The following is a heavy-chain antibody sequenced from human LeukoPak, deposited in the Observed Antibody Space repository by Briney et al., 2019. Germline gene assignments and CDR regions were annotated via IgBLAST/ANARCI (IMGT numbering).Heavy chain of an antibody. CDR3: ARTIFGVVSYFDI. J-gene: IGHJ3*02. Sequence: PGGSLRLSCAASGFPFSSFGLGWVRQAPGKGREGVANIKQDGSEKYYVDSVKGRFTISRDNAKNSLYLQMNSLRAEDTAVYYCARTIFGVVSYFDIWGQGTMVTVSS. CDR2: IKQDGSEK. V-gene: IGHV3-7*01. D-gene: IGHD3-3*01. CDR1: GFPFSSFG.